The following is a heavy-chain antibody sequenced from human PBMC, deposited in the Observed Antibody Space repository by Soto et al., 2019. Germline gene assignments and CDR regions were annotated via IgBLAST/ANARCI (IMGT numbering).Heavy chain of an antibody. CDR2: IYHSGST. V-gene: IGHV4-4*02. CDR1: GSSISSSNW. D-gene: IGHD6-6*01. Sequence: SETLSLTCAVSGSSISSSNWWSWVRQPPGKGLEWIGEIYHSGSTNYNPSLKSRVTISVDKSKNQFSLKLSSVTAADTAVYYCARGYSSSFYYYYGMDVWGQGTTVTVSS. CDR3: ARGYSSSFYYYYGMDV. J-gene: IGHJ6*02.